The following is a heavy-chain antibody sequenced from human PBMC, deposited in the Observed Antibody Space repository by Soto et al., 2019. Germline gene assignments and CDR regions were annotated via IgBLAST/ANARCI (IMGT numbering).Heavy chain of an antibody. Sequence: QAHLVESGGGVVQPGRSLRLSCAASGFTFTSYGMHWVRQAPGTRLEWVAVISYDGGLQHYADSVKGRFTISRDNSKNMVLLQMNSLRAEDTAVYYCVSDRGYGHDSVPYSWGKGTLVSVSS. J-gene: IGHJ4*02. CDR2: ISYDGGLQ. V-gene: IGHV3-30*03. D-gene: IGHD5-18*01. CDR3: VSDRGYGHDSVPYS. CDR1: GFTFTSYG.